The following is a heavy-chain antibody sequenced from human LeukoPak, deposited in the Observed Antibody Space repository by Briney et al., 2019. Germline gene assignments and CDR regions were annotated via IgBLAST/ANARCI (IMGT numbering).Heavy chain of an antibody. J-gene: IGHJ4*02. V-gene: IGHV1-69*13. Sequence: SVEVSCKASGGTFSSYAISWVRQAPGQGLEWMGGIIPIFGTANYAQKFQGRVTITADESTSTAYMELSSLRSEDTAVYYCARVLAAAGTGFDYWGQGTLVTVSS. CDR3: ARVLAAAGTGFDY. CDR2: IIPIFGTA. D-gene: IGHD6-13*01. CDR1: GGTFSSYA.